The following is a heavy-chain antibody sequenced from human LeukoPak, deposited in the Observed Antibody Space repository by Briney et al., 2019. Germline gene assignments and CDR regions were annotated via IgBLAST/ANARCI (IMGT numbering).Heavy chain of an antibody. Sequence: SETLSLTCAVSGGSISSSNWWSWVRQPPGKGLEWIGEINHSGSTNYNPSLKSRVTISVDKSKNQFSLKLSSVTAADTAVYYCARGVGSGDDAFDIWGQGTMVTVSS. CDR3: ARGVGSGDDAFDI. J-gene: IGHJ3*02. V-gene: IGHV4-4*02. CDR2: INHSGST. CDR1: GGSISSSNW. D-gene: IGHD2-2*01.